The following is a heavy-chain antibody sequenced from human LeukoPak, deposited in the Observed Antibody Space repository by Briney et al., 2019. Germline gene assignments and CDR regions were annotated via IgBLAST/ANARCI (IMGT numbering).Heavy chain of an antibody. Sequence: SETLSLTCTVSGGSMSNYYWSWIRQPPGKGLERISYIYQTGDTGYNPSLKSRATISLDMSKNQFSLILSAVTAADTAVYYCARHEFAGPFAYWGQGALVTVSS. CDR2: IYQTGDT. V-gene: IGHV4-59*08. J-gene: IGHJ4*02. CDR1: GGSMSNYY. CDR3: ARHEFAGPFAY. D-gene: IGHD6-13*01.